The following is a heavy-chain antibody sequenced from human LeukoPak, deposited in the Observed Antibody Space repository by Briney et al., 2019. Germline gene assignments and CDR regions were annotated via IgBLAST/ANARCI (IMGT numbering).Heavy chain of an antibody. V-gene: IGHV1-18*01. CDR2: ISPYNGNT. CDR3: ARGGGNYDSSGYYYGERYFDY. J-gene: IGHJ4*02. Sequence: GASVKVSCKASGYTFTSYGISWVRQAPGQGLEWMGWISPYNGNTNYAQKLQGRVTMTTDTSTSTAYTELRSLRSDDTAVYYCARGGGNYDSSGYYYGERYFDYWGQGTLVTVSS. CDR1: GYTFTSYG. D-gene: IGHD3-22*01.